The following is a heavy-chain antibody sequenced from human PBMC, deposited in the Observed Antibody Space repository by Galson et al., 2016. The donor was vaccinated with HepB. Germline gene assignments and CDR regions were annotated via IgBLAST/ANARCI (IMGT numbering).Heavy chain of an antibody. J-gene: IGHJ6*04. CDR3: ARPRRPYGDSFRNYYYYGLDV. Sequence: SLRLSCAASGFTFSSYGMHWVRQAPGKGLEWVAIVWFDGRNEYYADSVKGRFTISRDNSKNTLILQMNSLRVEDTAVYYCARPRRPYGDSFRNYYYYGLDVWGKGTTVTVSS. V-gene: IGHV3-33*01. D-gene: IGHD4-17*01. CDR2: VWFDGRNE. CDR1: GFTFSSYG.